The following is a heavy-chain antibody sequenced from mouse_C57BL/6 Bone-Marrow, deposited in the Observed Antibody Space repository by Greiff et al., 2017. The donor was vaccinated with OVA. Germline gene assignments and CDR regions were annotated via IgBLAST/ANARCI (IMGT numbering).Heavy chain of an antibody. CDR1: GYSITSGYY. Sequence: EVQLVESGPGLVKPSQSLSLTCSVTGYSITSGYYWNWIRQFPGNKLEWMGYISYDGSNNYNPSLKNRISITRDTSKNQFFLKLNSVTTEDTATYYCARFYYGSYWGQGTLVTVSA. CDR3: ARFYYGSY. J-gene: IGHJ3*01. V-gene: IGHV3-6*01. D-gene: IGHD1-1*01. CDR2: ISYDGSN.